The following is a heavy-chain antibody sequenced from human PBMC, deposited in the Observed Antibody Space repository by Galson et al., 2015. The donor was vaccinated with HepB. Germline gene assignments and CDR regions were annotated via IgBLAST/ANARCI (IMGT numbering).Heavy chain of an antibody. CDR1: GGSISSYY. J-gene: IGHJ3*02. D-gene: IGHD3-9*01. Sequence: ETLSLTCSVSGGSISSYYWSWIRQPPGKGLEWIGHIFYSGTPNYNPSLKSRVTISVDTSKNQLSLNLSPVTAADTAVYYCARHHSRSRYTFDIWGQGTMVTVSS. CDR2: IFYSGTP. CDR3: ARHHSRSRYTFDI. V-gene: IGHV4-59*08.